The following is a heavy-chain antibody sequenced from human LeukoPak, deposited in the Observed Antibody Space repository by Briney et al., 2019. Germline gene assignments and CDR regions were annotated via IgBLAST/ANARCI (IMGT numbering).Heavy chain of an antibody. CDR3: AKDGDSSGWYHLFDY. D-gene: IGHD6-19*01. J-gene: IGHJ4*02. Sequence: GGSLRLSCAASGFTFSSYAMSWVRQAPGKGLEWVSAISGSGGSTCYADSVKGRSTISRDNSKNTLYLQMNSLRAEDTAVYYCAKDGDSSGWYHLFDYWGQGTLVTVSS. V-gene: IGHV3-23*01. CDR2: ISGSGGST. CDR1: GFTFSSYA.